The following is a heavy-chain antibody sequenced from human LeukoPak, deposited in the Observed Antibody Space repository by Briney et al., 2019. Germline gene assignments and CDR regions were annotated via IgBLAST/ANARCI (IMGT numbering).Heavy chain of an antibody. CDR2: ICTSGST. J-gene: IGHJ3*02. V-gene: IGHV4-4*07. Sequence: SETLSLTCTVSGGSISSYYWSWIRQPAGKGLEWIGRICTSGSTNYNPSLKSRVTMSVDTSKNQFSLKLSSVTAADTAVYYCARDNRYYDILTGYQDDAFDIWGQGTMVTVSS. CDR3: ARDNRYYDILTGYQDDAFDI. CDR1: GGSISSYY. D-gene: IGHD3-9*01.